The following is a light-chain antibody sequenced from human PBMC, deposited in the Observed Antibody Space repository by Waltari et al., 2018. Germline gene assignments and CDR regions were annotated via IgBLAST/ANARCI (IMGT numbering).Light chain of an antibody. J-gene: IGKJ2*01. Sequence: EIVMTQSPATLSVSTGERVTLPCRASQSVSSNLAWYQQKPGQAPRVLIYAASTRATGIPARFSGSGSGTEFTLTISSLQSEDFAVYYCQQYNNWPPMYTFGQGTKLEIK. CDR1: QSVSSN. CDR2: AAS. V-gene: IGKV3-15*01. CDR3: QQYNNWPPMYT.